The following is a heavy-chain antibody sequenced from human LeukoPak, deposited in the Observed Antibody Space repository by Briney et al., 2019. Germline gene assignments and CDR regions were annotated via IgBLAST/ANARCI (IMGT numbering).Heavy chain of an antibody. V-gene: IGHV3-30-3*01. Sequence: GGSLRLSCAASGFTFSSYAMHWVRQAPGKGLEWVAVISYDGSNKYYADSVKGRFTISRDNSKNTLYLQMNSLRAEDTAVYYCAKGGYSGYGLYYFDYWGQGTLVTVSS. D-gene: IGHD5-12*01. CDR2: ISYDGSNK. CDR3: AKGGYSGYGLYYFDY. J-gene: IGHJ4*02. CDR1: GFTFSSYA.